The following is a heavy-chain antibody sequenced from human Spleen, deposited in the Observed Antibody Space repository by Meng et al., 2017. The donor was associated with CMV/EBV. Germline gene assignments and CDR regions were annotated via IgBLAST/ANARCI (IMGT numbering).Heavy chain of an antibody. CDR3: AKGRGSSTSSYDY. D-gene: IGHD2-2*01. J-gene: IGHJ4*02. CDR2: ITGSGGST. CDR1: GFTFSSSA. Sequence: ASGFTFSSSAMSWVRQAPGKGLGWVSTITGSGGSTYYADSVKGRFTLSRDNSKNTLYLQMNSLRVEDTAVYYCAKGRGSSTSSYDYWGQGTLVTVSS. V-gene: IGHV3-23*01.